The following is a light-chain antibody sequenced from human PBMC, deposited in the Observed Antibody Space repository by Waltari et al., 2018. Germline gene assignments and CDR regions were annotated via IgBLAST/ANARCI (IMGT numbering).Light chain of an antibody. CDR1: SSNIATNP. CDR3: AAWDDSLRGAF. J-gene: IGLJ1*01. Sequence: QSVLTQPPSTSGTPGQRVPIPCSGGSSNIATNPVSWYQHFPGTAPKLLIFGTTQRPSGVPHRFSGSKSGTSASLAISGLQSEDEADYYCAAWDDSLRGAFFGTGTKVTV. CDR2: GTT. V-gene: IGLV1-44*01.